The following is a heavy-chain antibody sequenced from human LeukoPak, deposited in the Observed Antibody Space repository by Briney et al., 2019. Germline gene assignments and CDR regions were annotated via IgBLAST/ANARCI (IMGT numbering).Heavy chain of an antibody. Sequence: GESLKISCKGSGYSFTNYWIAWVRQMPGEGLEWMGIIYPGDSDTRYSPSFQGQVTISADKSISTAYLQWSSLKASDTAVYYCARYSRDFFDYWGQGTLVTVSS. D-gene: IGHD6-13*01. J-gene: IGHJ4*02. CDR3: ARYSRDFFDY. CDR1: GYSFTNYW. V-gene: IGHV5-51*01. CDR2: IYPGDSDT.